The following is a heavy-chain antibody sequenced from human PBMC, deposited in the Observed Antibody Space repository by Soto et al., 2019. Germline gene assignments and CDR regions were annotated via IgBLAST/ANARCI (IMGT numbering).Heavy chain of an antibody. CDR3: ARHYDL. D-gene: IGHD3-3*01. CDR2: IYYSDKT. Sequence: QMQLQESGPGLVKASETLSRTCTVSGGSISSSSYYWGWIRQPPGKGLEWIGCIYYSDKTYYNPSLKSRVTISVDTSKNQFSLKLSSVTAADTAMYFCARHYDLWSQGSLVTVSS. CDR1: GGSISSSSYY. J-gene: IGHJ4*02. V-gene: IGHV4-39*01.